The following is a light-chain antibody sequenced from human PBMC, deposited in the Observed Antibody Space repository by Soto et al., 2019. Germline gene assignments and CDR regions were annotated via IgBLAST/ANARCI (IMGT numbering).Light chain of an antibody. V-gene: IGLV2-14*03. CDR1: SSDVGDSNY. J-gene: IGLJ1*01. Sequence: QSALTQPASVSGSPGQSITISCTGTSSDVGDSNYVSWYQHHPGKAPKLIIYDVSNRPSGVSNRFSGSKSGNTASLTISGLQAEDEADYYCSSYTASRVFGTGTKLTVL. CDR2: DVS. CDR3: SSYTASRV.